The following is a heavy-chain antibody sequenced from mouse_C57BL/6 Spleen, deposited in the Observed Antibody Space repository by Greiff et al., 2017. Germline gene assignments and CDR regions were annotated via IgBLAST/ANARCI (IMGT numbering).Heavy chain of an antibody. CDR1: GYSITSGYY. Sequence: ESGPGLVKPSQSLSLTCSVTGYSITSGYYWNWIRQFPGNKLEWMGYISYDGSNNYNPSLKNRNSITRDTSKNQFFLKLNSVTTEDTATXYCAKGIYYYGSPWYFDVWGTGTTVTVSS. J-gene: IGHJ1*03. D-gene: IGHD1-1*01. CDR3: AKGIYYYGSPWYFDV. CDR2: ISYDGSN. V-gene: IGHV3-6*01.